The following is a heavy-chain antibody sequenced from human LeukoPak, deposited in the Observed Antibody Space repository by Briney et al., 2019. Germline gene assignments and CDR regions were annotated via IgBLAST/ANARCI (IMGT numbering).Heavy chain of an antibody. Sequence: SETLSLTCAVYGGSFSGYYWSWIRQPPGKGLEWIGEINHSGSTNYNPSLKSRVTISVDTSKNQFSLKLSSVTAADTAVYYCARGRVYSSSWYRMGWFDPWGQGTLVTVSS. CDR1: GGSFSGYY. J-gene: IGHJ5*02. D-gene: IGHD6-13*01. CDR2: INHSGST. V-gene: IGHV4-34*01. CDR3: ARGRVYSSSWYRMGWFDP.